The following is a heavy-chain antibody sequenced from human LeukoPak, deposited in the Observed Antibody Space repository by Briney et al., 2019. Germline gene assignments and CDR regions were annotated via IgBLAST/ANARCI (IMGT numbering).Heavy chain of an antibody. Sequence: SETLSLTCTVSGYSISSGYYWGWIRQPPGKGLEWIGSIYHSGSTYYNPSLKSRVTISVDTSKNQFSLKLSSVTAADTAVYYCARFGYCSGGSCCDYWGQGTLVTVSS. CDR3: ARFGYCSGGSCCDY. CDR1: GYSISSGYY. D-gene: IGHD2-15*01. CDR2: IYHSGST. J-gene: IGHJ4*02. V-gene: IGHV4-38-2*02.